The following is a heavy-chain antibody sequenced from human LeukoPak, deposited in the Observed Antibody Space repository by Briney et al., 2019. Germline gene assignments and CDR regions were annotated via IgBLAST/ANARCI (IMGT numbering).Heavy chain of an antibody. CDR2: IYSGGST. Sequence: GGSLRLSGAASGFTVSSNYMSWVRQAPGKGLEWVSVIYSGGSTYYADSVKGRFTISRDNSKNTLYLQMNSLRAEDTAVYYCARMDFWSGQLDYWGQGTLVTVSS. CDR3: ARMDFWSGQLDY. J-gene: IGHJ4*02. CDR1: GFTVSSNY. V-gene: IGHV3-66*02. D-gene: IGHD3-3*01.